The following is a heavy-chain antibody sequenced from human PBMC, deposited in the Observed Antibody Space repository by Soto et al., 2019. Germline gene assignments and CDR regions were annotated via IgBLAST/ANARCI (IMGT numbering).Heavy chain of an antibody. Sequence: SETLSLTCTVSGGSIRNVYWSWIRQAPGKGLEWIGFIFHSGNAKYNPSLKSRVTISVDTSKNQFSLSLDSVTAADTAVYFCARAHAPTLPFDSWGQGTLVTVS. V-gene: IGHV4-59*01. D-gene: IGHD2-15*01. CDR1: GGSIRNVY. CDR2: IFHSGNA. J-gene: IGHJ4*01. CDR3: ARAHAPTLPFDS.